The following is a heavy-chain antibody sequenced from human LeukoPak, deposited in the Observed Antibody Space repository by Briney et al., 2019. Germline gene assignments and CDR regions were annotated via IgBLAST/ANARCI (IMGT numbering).Heavy chain of an antibody. CDR2: ISVSGGST. Sequence: GWSLRLSCAASGFTFSSYPMGWVGQAPGKGLDWVSAISVSGGSTYYAGSVKGRFTISRDNSKNTLYLQMNSLRAAETAAYYCAKGHGYSSGTYYFAYWGQGTLVTASS. V-gene: IGHV3-23*01. J-gene: IGHJ4*02. CDR3: AKGHGYSSGTYYFAY. D-gene: IGHD5-18*01. CDR1: GFTFSSYP.